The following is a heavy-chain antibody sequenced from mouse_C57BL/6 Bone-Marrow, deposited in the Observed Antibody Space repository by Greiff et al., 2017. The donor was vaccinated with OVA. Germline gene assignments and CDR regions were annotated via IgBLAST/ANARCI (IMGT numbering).Heavy chain of an antibody. J-gene: IGHJ3*01. V-gene: IGHV3-1*01. Sequence: EVKLVESGPGMVKPSQSLSLTCTVTGYSITSGYDWHWIRHFPGNKLEWMGYISYSGSTNYNPSLKSRISITHDTSKNHFFLKLNSVTTEDTATYYCARGSTMAPFAYWGQGTLVTVSA. CDR1: GYSITSGYD. D-gene: IGHD2-1*01. CDR3: ARGSTMAPFAY. CDR2: ISYSGST.